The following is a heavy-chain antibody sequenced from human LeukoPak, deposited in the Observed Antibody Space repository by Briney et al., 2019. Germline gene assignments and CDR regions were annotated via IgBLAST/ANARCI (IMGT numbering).Heavy chain of an antibody. D-gene: IGHD6-13*01. Sequence: GGSLRLSCAASGFTFDDYAMHWVRQAPGKGLEWVSGISWNSGSIGYADSVKGRFTISRDNAKNSLYLQMNSLRAEDTAVYYCARDLTIAAAGIPFDYWGQGTLVTVSS. CDR2: ISWNSGSI. J-gene: IGHJ4*02. CDR1: GFTFDDYA. CDR3: ARDLTIAAAGIPFDY. V-gene: IGHV3-9*01.